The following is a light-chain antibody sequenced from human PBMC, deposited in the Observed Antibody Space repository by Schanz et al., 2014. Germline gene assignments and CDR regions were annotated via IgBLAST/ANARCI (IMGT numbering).Light chain of an antibody. CDR3: QTWGTAMVV. J-gene: IGLJ2*01. CDR2: LNSDGSH. CDR1: SGHSNYA. Sequence: QLVLTQSPSASASLGASVKLTCTLSSGHSNYAIAWHQQQPEKGPRYLMRLNSDGSHSKGDGIPDRFSGSSSGAERYLTISSLQSEDEGDYYCQTWGTAMVVFGGGTKVTVL. V-gene: IGLV4-69*01.